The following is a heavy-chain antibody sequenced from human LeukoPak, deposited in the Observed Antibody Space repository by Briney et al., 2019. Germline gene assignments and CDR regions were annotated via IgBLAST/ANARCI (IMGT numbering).Heavy chain of an antibody. V-gene: IGHV4-59*08. Sequence: PSETLSLTCAVYGGSFSSYYWSWIRQPPGKGLEWIGYIYYSGSTNYNPSLKSRVTISVDTSKNQFSLKLSSVTAADTAVYYCARHGKYDFWSGYYPEFDYWGQGTLVTVSS. CDR3: ARHGKYDFWSGYYPEFDY. CDR1: GGSFSSYY. D-gene: IGHD3-3*01. CDR2: IYYSGST. J-gene: IGHJ4*02.